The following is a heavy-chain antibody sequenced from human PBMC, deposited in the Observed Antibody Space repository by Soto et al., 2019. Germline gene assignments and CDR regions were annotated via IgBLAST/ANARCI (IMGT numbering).Heavy chain of an antibody. V-gene: IGHV4-4*02. Sequence: SETLSLTCAVSGGSISSSNWWSWVRQPAGKGLEWIGEIYHSGSTNYNPSLKSRVTISLDKSKNQFSLKLSSVTAADTAVYYCAREKGGDYYGSGSSKGGYYYYGMDVWGQGTTVTVSS. CDR1: GGSISSSNW. D-gene: IGHD3-10*01. J-gene: IGHJ6*02. CDR3: AREKGGDYYGSGSSKGGYYYYGMDV. CDR2: IYHSGST.